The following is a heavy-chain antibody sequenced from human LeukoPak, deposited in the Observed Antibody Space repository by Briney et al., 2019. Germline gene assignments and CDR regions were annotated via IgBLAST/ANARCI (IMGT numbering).Heavy chain of an antibody. J-gene: IGHJ1*01. Sequence: GGSLRLSCAASGFTFSSFAMSWVRQAPGKGLEWVGRIKSKTDGGTTDYAAPVKGRFTISRDDSKNTLYLQMNSLKTEDTAVYYCTTDYGAYCGGDCYKYFQHWGQGTLVTVSS. CDR3: TTDYGAYCGGDCYKYFQH. CDR1: GFTFSSFA. V-gene: IGHV3-15*01. CDR2: IKSKTDGGTT. D-gene: IGHD2-21*02.